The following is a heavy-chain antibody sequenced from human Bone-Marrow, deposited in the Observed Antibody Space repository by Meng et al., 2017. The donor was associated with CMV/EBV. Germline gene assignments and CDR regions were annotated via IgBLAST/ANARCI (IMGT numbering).Heavy chain of an antibody. CDR3: VTSPTFDQWLRY. Sequence: GESLKISCKGSGYSFTNYWIGWVRQMSGKGLEWMGIIYTGGSYYNPSLGNRASISVDTKKNQFSLRVTSVTAADTAKYYCVTSPTFDQWLRYWGHGTQVTVSS. V-gene: IGHV5-51*06. CDR1: GYSFTNYW. J-gene: IGHJ4*01. CDR2: IYTGGS. D-gene: IGHD6-19*01.